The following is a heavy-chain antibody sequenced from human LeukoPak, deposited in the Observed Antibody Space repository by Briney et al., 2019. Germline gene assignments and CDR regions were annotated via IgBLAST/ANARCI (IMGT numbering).Heavy chain of an antibody. J-gene: IGHJ4*02. CDR1: GYTFTSYC. Sequence: GSVKVSCKASGYTFTSYCMHWVRQAPGQGLEWMGIINPSGGSTSYAQKFQGRVTMTRDMSTSTVYMELSSLRSEDTAVYYCARSIAPYSSSSSCGYWGQGTLVTVSS. CDR2: INPSGGST. D-gene: IGHD6-6*01. V-gene: IGHV1-46*01. CDR3: ARSIAPYSSSSSCGY.